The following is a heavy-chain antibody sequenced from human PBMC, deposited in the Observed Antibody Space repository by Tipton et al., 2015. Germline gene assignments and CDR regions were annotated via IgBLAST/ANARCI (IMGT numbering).Heavy chain of an antibody. D-gene: IGHD3-9*01. CDR3: ACQDYDSLTRDYQTVDY. V-gene: IGHV4-39*01. Sequence: LRLSCTVSGGSISTTNYYWGWIRQPPGKGLEWIGTVYYNGATQYNPSLNSRVSISVDTSKNQFSLRLNSVTAADTAVYYCACQDYDSLTRDYQTVDYWGQGTPVTVSS. J-gene: IGHJ4*02. CDR1: GGSISTTNYY. CDR2: VYYNGAT.